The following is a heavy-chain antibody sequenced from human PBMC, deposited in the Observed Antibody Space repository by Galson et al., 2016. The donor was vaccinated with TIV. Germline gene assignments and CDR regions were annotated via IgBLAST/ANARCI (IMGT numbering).Heavy chain of an antibody. CDR1: GFIFSDYS. Sequence: SLRLSCAASGFIFSDYSMHWVRQAPGKGLEWVALISYDGSNDFYADSVKGRFTISKDNSKNTLDPQMNSLRAEDTAVYYCARDESSGLIDSWGQGTLVSVS. CDR3: ARDESSGLIDS. V-gene: IGHV3-30*04. D-gene: IGHD6-19*01. J-gene: IGHJ4*02. CDR2: ISYDGSND.